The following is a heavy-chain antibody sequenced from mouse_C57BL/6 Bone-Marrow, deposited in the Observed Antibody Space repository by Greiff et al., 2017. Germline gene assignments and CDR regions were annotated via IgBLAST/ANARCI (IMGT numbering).Heavy chain of an antibody. CDR1: GYTFTSYT. J-gene: IGHJ3*01. CDR3: ARMPFYYYGSSEGFAY. CDR2: INPSSGYT. V-gene: IGHV1-4*01. Sequence: VQLQQSGADLARPGASVKLSCAASGYTFTSYTMHWVNQTPGQGLEWIGYINPSSGYTNYTQKFKDQATLTADKSSSTAYMQLSSLISEDSAVYECARMPFYYYGSSEGFAYWGQGTLVTVSA. D-gene: IGHD1-1*01.